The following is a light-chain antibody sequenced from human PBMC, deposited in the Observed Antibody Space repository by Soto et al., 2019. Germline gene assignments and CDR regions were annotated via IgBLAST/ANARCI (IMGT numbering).Light chain of an antibody. V-gene: IGKV3-11*01. CDR3: QQRSNWPIT. Sequence: EIVLTQSPATLSLSPGERATLSCRASQSVSFYLVWYQQKPGQSPRLLMNDASSRAPGISARFSGSGSGTDFTLTISSLEPEDFALYYCQQRSNWPITFGQGTRLEIK. J-gene: IGKJ5*01. CDR2: DAS. CDR1: QSVSFY.